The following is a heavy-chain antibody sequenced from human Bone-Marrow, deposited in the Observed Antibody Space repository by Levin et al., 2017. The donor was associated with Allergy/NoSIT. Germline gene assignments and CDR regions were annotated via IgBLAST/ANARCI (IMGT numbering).Heavy chain of an antibody. V-gene: IGHV4-34*01. J-gene: IGHJ4*02. CDR2: ITHSGST. D-gene: IGHD3-10*01. CDR3: ARGQVYYGSGSFDY. Sequence: PSETLSLTCAVYGESFSGYYWSWIRQPPGKGLEWIGEITHSGSTNYKPSLKSRVTISVDTPKNQFSLKLRSVTAADTAIYYWARGQVYYGSGSFDYWGQGTLVSVSS. CDR1: GESFSGYY.